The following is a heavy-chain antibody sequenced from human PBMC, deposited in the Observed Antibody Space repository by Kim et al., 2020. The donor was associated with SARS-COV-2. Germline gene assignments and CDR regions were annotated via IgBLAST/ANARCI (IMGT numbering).Heavy chain of an antibody. Sequence: SETLSLTCTVSGGSISSSSYYWGWIRQPPGKGLEWIGSIYYSGSTYYNPSLKSRVTISVDTSKNQFSLKLSSVTAADTAVYYCARQRSGEHYYDSSGYYGVEYFQHWGQGTLVTVSS. J-gene: IGHJ1*01. CDR2: IYYSGST. D-gene: IGHD3-22*01. CDR3: ARQRSGEHYYDSSGYYGVEYFQH. V-gene: IGHV4-39*01. CDR1: GGSISSSSYY.